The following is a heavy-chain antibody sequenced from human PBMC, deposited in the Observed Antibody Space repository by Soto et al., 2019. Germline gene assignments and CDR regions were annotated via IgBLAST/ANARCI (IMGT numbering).Heavy chain of an antibody. J-gene: IGHJ6*02. CDR3: AEGTLPFPDYGDYADYSYAMDV. CDR1: GFTFSAFG. CDR2: SSYGGSNT. D-gene: IGHD4-17*01. V-gene: IGHV3-30*18. Sequence: QMKLVESGGGVVQPGTSLRLSCVASGFTFSAFGMHWVRQAPGKGLEWVAISSYGGSNTYYGDPVQCRFTISRDNSRDTLYLQMNTLRDEDTAVYYCAEGTLPFPDYGDYADYSYAMDVWGQGHTVTVSS.